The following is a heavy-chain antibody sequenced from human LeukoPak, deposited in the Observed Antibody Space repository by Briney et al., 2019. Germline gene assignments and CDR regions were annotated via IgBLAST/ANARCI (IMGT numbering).Heavy chain of an antibody. V-gene: IGHV4-59*01. Sequence: SETLSLTCTVSGGSISSYYWSWIRQPPGKGLEWIGYIYYSGSTNSNPSLKSRVTISVDTSKNQFSLRLSSVTAADTAVYYCARIYYDSGAYYRRAFDIWGQGTMVSVSS. J-gene: IGHJ3*02. CDR3: ARIYYDSGAYYRRAFDI. CDR2: IYYSGST. D-gene: IGHD3-22*01. CDR1: GGSISSYY.